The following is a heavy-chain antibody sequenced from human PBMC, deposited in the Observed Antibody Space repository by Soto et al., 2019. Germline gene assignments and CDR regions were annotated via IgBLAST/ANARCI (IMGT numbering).Heavy chain of an antibody. CDR2: ISSSSSTI. CDR1: GFTFSSYS. D-gene: IGHD3-22*01. V-gene: IGHV3-48*02. CDR3: ARDGYYDSSGYYLSRFDY. Sequence: GGSLRLSCAASGFTFSSYSMNWVRQAPGKGLEWVSYISSSSSTIYYADSVKGRFTISRDNAKNSLYLQMNSLRDEDTAVYYCARDGYYDSSGYYLSRFDYWGQGTLVTVSS. J-gene: IGHJ4*02.